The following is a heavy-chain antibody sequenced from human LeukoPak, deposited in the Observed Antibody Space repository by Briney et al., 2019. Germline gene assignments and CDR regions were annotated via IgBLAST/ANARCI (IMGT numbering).Heavy chain of an antibody. CDR1: GGSISSYY. V-gene: IGHV4-59*12. Sequence: KPSETLSLTCIVSGGSISSYYWSWIRQSPGKGLEWIGYIYYGGRSSYNPSLKSRVTISVDTSKNQFSLRLSSVTAADTAVYYCARGSSGNSFPFDYWGQGTLVTVSS. CDR3: ARGSSGNSFPFDY. D-gene: IGHD3-22*01. CDR2: IYYGGRS. J-gene: IGHJ4*02.